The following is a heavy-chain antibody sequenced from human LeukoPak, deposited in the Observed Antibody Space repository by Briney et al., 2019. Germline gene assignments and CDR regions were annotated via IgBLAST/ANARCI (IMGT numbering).Heavy chain of an antibody. CDR3: ARGLPGYSGGDDAFDV. Sequence: SETLSLTCSVSGGSITGYYWTWIRQPPGKGLEWIGYIYYSGSTKYHPSLKSRVTISVDTSNNQFSLTLSSVTAADTAVYFCARGLPGYSGGDDAFDVWGQGTLVTVS. J-gene: IGHJ3*01. CDR2: IYYSGST. V-gene: IGHV4-59*01. CDR1: GGSITGYY. D-gene: IGHD6-19*01.